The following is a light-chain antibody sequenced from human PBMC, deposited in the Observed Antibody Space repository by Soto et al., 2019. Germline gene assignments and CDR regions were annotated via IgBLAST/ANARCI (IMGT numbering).Light chain of an antibody. CDR2: EVN. CDR1: SSDVGSYNL. J-gene: IGLJ1*01. CDR3: CSYAGSSSFYV. V-gene: IGLV2-23*02. Sequence: QSVLTQPASVSGSPGQSITISCNGTSSDVGSYNLVSWYQHHPDEAPKLIIYEVNKRPSGVSNRFSGSKSGNTASLTISGLQAEDEADYYCCSYAGSSSFYVFGSGTKVTVL.